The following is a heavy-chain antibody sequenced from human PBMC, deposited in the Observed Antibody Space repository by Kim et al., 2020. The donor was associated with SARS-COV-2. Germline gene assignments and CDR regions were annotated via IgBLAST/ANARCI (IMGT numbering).Heavy chain of an antibody. CDR3: ARDLLGSIDY. Sequence: SQMYQAGSVKGRFTISRDNSKNSLVLQLNSLRAEDTAVYYCARDLLGSIDYWGQGTLVTVSS. CDR2: SQM. J-gene: IGHJ4*02. V-gene: IGHV3-30*07. D-gene: IGHD1-1*01.